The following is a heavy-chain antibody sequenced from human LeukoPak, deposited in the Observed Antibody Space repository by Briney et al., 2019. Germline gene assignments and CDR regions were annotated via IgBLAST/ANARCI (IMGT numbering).Heavy chain of an antibody. CDR1: GFTFSSYS. CDR3: ARDGRGLGEAY. D-gene: IGHD3-10*01. CDR2: ISSSSSTI. Sequence: PGGSLRLSCAASGFTFSSYSMNWVRQAPGKGLEWVSYISSSSSTIYYADSVKGRFTISRDNAKNSLYLQMNSLRVEDTAVYYCARDGRGLGEAYWGQGTLVTVSS. J-gene: IGHJ4*02. V-gene: IGHV3-48*04.